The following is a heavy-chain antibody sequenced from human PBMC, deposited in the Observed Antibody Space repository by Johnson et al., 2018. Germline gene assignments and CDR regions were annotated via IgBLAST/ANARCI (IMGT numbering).Heavy chain of an antibody. D-gene: IGHD6-19*01. CDR2: IWYEGSNK. V-gene: IGHV3-33*01. CDR3: VAAYSSGWYPHGMDV. Sequence: QVQLVESGGGVVQPGRSLRLSCAASGFTFSSYGMHWVRQAPGKGREWVAVIWYEGSNKYYEDSVKGRFTISSDNSKNPLYLKRHSLRAEDTGVYYGVAAYSSGWYPHGMDVWGQGTTVTVSS. CDR1: GFTFSSYG. J-gene: IGHJ6*02.